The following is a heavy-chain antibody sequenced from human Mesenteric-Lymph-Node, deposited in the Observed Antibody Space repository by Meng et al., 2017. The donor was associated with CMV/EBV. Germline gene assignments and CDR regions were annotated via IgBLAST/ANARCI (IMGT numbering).Heavy chain of an antibody. CDR3: ARHPISSSSYYYYGMDV. V-gene: IGHV5-51*01. CDR1: GYDFTSYW. D-gene: IGHD6-6*01. J-gene: IGHJ6*02. CDR2: IYPGDSDT. Sequence: GESLKISCKASGYDFTSYWIGWVRQMPGKGLEWMGIIYPGDSDTRYSPSFQGQVTISADKSISTAYLQWSSLKASDTAMYYCARHPISSSSYYYYGMDVWGQGTTVTVSS.